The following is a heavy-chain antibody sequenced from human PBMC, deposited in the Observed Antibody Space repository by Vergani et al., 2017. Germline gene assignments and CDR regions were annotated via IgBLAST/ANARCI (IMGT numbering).Heavy chain of an antibody. CDR3: AGPQGTSAYYYGGFDY. CDR1: GFTFIMHA. D-gene: IGHD3-22*01. V-gene: IGHV3-23*01. CDR2: LSASDRRT. J-gene: IGHJ4*02. Sequence: EVQLLESGGDLVQPGGSLRLSCAASGFTFIMHAMSWVRQAPGKGLEWVSTLSASDRRTHYADSVKGRFTISRDNSKNTLSLQMNSLTAEDTAIYYCAGPQGTSAYYYGGFDYWGQGTLVTVSS.